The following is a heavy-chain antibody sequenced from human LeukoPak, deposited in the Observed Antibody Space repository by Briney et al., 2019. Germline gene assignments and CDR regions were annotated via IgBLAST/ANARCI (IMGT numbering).Heavy chain of an antibody. Sequence: GGSLRLSCTVSGFIFSDFSMSWVRQAPGKGLEWVSYISGSSSTVYYADSVKGRFTISRDNAKNSLYLQMQSLRAEDTAVYYCTRDPRGGYYYYMDVWGKGTTVTVSS. CDR3: TRDPRGGYYYYMDV. V-gene: IGHV3-48*04. J-gene: IGHJ6*03. CDR2: ISGSSSTV. CDR1: GFIFSDFS. D-gene: IGHD3-10*01.